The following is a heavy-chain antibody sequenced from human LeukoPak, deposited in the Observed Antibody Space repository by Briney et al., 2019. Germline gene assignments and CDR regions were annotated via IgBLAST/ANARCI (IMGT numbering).Heavy chain of an antibody. J-gene: IGHJ4*02. D-gene: IGHD3-10*01. V-gene: IGHV4-59*08. CDR3: ASNYYGSGSLDY. CDR1: GGSISSYY. CDR2: IYYSGST. Sequence: SVTLSLTCTVSGGSISSYYWSWIRQPPGKGLEWIGYIYYSGSTNYNPSLKSRVTISVDTSKNQFSLKVSSVTAADTAVYYCASNYYGSGSLDYWGQGNLVTVSS.